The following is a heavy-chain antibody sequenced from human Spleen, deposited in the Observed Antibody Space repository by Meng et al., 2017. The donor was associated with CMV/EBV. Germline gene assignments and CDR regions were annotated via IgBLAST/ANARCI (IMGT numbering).Heavy chain of an antibody. Sequence: GESLKISCAGSGFTVSTNYMSWVRQAPGKGLVWVSRINSDGSSKSYADSVKGRFTISRDNAKNTLYLQMNSLRAEDTAVYYCARGDCSSTSCYGSGCDYWGQGTLVTVSS. CDR1: GFTVSTNY. CDR2: INSDGSSK. J-gene: IGHJ4*02. CDR3: ARGDCSSTSCYGSGCDY. V-gene: IGHV3-74*01. D-gene: IGHD2-2*01.